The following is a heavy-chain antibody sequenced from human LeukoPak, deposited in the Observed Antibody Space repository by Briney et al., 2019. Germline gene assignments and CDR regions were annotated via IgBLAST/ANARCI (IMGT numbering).Heavy chain of an antibody. Sequence: ASVKVSCKASGGTFSSYAISWVRQAPGQGLEWMGGIIPIFGTANYAQKFQGRVTITADKSTSTAYMELSSLRSEDTAVYYCARVGSGSYYYYMDVWGKGTTVTVSS. CDR1: GGTFSSYA. CDR2: IIPIFGTA. CDR3: ARVGSGSYYYYMDV. V-gene: IGHV1-69*06. J-gene: IGHJ6*03. D-gene: IGHD3-10*01.